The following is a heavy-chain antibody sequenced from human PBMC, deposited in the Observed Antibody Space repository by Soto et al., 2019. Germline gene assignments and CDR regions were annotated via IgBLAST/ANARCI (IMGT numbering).Heavy chain of an antibody. CDR3: ARVRQGCSANNCYFDP. Sequence: SETLSLPCTLSGGSVRAPDWWNWVRQSPDKGLEWIAEVHISGHSNYNPSLRSRVSVSIDSSKNQFYLNLNSVTAADTAIYYCARVRQGCSANNCYFDPWGQGTQVTVSS. V-gene: IGHV4-4*02. CDR1: GGSVRAPDW. CDR2: VHISGHS. J-gene: IGHJ5*01. D-gene: IGHD1-1*01.